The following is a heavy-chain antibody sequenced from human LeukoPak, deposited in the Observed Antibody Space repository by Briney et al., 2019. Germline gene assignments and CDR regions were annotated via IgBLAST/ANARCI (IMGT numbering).Heavy chain of an antibody. V-gene: IGHV1-2*02. CDR2: INPDSGDT. J-gene: IGHJ5*02. CDR3: TRDLLGGSGTFDP. Sequence: GASVKVSCKASGYTFTSYGISWVRQAPGQGLEWMGWINPDSGDTNYLQKFQGRVTMTRDTSISTAYMELSRLRSDDTAVYYCTRDLLGGSGTFDPWGQGTLVTVSS. CDR1: GYTFTSYG. D-gene: IGHD3-10*01.